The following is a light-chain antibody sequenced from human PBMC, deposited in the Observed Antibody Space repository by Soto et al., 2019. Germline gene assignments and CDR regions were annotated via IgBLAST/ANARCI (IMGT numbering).Light chain of an antibody. V-gene: IGLV2-14*02. Sequence: QSALTQPASVSGSPGQSITISCTGSSSDVRNYHLVSWYQQYPGKAPKLMIYASSNRPSGVSHRFSGSRSGNTASLTISGLQAEDEADYYCSSFSVASPLFGTGTKVTVL. J-gene: IGLJ1*01. CDR1: SSDVRNYHL. CDR3: SSFSVASPL. CDR2: ASS.